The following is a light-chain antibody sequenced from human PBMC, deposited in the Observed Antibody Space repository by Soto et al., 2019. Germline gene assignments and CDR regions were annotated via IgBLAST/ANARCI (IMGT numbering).Light chain of an antibody. CDR2: WAS. CDR3: HQYHSAPYT. J-gene: IGKJ2*01. CDR1: QSVLYSSNNKNY. Sequence: DIVMTQSPDSLAVSLGERATINCKSSQSVLYSSNNKNYLAWYQQQPGQPPKLLIYWASTRESGVPDRFSGRGSWTDFTLTISSLQAEDVAVYYCHQYHSAPYTFGQGTKLEIK. V-gene: IGKV4-1*01.